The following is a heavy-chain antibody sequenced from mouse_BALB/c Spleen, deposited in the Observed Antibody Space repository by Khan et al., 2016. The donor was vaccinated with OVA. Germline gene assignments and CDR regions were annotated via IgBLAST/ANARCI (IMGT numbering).Heavy chain of an antibody. J-gene: IGHJ3*01. CDR1: GYTFTSYY. CDR2: INPSNGGT. D-gene: IGHD2-4*01. Sequence: VQLQQSGAELVKPGASVKLSCKASGYTFTSYYMYWVKQRPGQGLEWIGGINPSNGGTNFNEKFTSKATLTVDKYSSTAYMQLSRLTYATSAVYCVASGGAWATMMSWFADWSQGTLVTVSA. CDR3: ASGGAWATMMSWFAD. V-gene: IGHV1S81*02.